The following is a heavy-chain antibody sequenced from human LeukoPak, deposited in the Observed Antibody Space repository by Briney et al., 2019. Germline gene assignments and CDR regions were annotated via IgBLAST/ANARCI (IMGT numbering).Heavy chain of an antibody. CDR3: ARLAYHSSGYPGFDY. J-gene: IGHJ4*02. V-gene: IGHV4-59*01. CDR2: IYYSGST. D-gene: IGHD3-22*01. Sequence: PSETLSLTCTVSGGSMSSYYWSWIRQPPGKGLEWIAFIYYSGSTTYNPSLESRVSISVDTSKNQFSLKLRSVTAADTAVYYCARLAYHSSGYPGFDYWGQGTLVTVSS. CDR1: GGSMSSYY.